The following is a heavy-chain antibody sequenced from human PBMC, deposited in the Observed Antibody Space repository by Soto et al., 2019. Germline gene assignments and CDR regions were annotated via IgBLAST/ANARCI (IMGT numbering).Heavy chain of an antibody. V-gene: IGHV3-23*01. CDR2: IDGSGGTT. CDR1: GFPFSSSD. D-gene: IGHD3-10*01. CDR3: AKNSGWFNT. Sequence: PGGSLELSCAASGFPFSSSDMTWVRHAPGKGLEWVSTIDGSGGTTYYADSVKGRFTISRDNSITTVFLQMNSLRADDTALYFCAKNSGWFNTWGQGALVTVSS. J-gene: IGHJ5*02.